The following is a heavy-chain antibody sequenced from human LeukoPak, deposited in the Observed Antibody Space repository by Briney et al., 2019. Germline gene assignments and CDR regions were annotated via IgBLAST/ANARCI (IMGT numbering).Heavy chain of an antibody. Sequence: GGSLRLSCAASEFTFNNYAMNWVRQAPGKGLEWVSVISGSGGTTYYADSVKGRFTISRDSSKNTLYLQMNSLRAEDTAVYYCAKVSGGGLYYDGMDVWGQGTTVTVSS. CDR1: EFTFNNYA. J-gene: IGHJ6*02. V-gene: IGHV3-23*01. D-gene: IGHD1-14*01. CDR3: AKVSGGGLYYDGMDV. CDR2: ISGSGGTT.